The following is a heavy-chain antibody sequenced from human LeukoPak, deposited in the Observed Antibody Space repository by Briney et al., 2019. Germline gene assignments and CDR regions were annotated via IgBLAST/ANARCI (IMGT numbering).Heavy chain of an antibody. CDR2: IQYSGSNK. V-gene: IGHV3-30*02. CDR3: AKDTVSRYCSGGSCLGAMDV. D-gene: IGHD2-15*01. Sequence: GGSLRLSCAASGFTFSSYGMHWVRQAPGKGLEWVAFIQYSGSNKYYTDSVKGRFTISRDNSKNTLYPQMNSLRAEDTAVYYCAKDTVSRYCSGGSCLGAMDVWGQGTTVTVSS. CDR1: GFTFSSYG. J-gene: IGHJ6*02.